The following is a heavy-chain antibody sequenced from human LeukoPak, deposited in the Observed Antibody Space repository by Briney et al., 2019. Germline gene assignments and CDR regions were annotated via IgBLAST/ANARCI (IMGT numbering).Heavy chain of an antibody. CDR1: GFAFGDYA. CDR3: TRNRGIATAGILQAPHDY. J-gene: IGHJ4*02. D-gene: IGHD6-13*01. CDR2: IRSKPYGETT. Sequence: PGGSLRLSCSASGFAFGDYAMSWVRQAPGGGLEWVGFIRSKPYGETTEYAASAKGRFTISRDDSKNIVYLQMNSLKVEDTALCYCTRNRGIATAGILQAPHDYWGEGTHVTVSS. V-gene: IGHV3-49*04.